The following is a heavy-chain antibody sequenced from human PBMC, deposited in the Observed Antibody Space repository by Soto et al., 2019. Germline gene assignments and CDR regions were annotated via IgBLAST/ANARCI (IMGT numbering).Heavy chain of an antibody. J-gene: IGHJ5*02. V-gene: IGHV3-21*01. CDR2: ISGSSIYI. CDR3: AREGALKPFSS. Sequence: GGSLRLSCAPSGFTVSSHYMSWVRQAPGKGLEWVSHISGSSIYIHYADSVRGRFTISRDNAKNSVYLQMDSLRVEDTAVYYCAREGALKPFSSWGQGALVTVSS. CDR1: GFTVSSHY.